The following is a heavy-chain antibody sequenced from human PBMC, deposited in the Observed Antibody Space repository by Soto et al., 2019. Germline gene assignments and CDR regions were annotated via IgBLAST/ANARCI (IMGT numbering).Heavy chain of an antibody. V-gene: IGHV4-61*01. CDR2: IYYSGST. J-gene: IGHJ3*02. CDR3: ARYSSSPSRAFDI. Sequence: ASETLSLTCTVSGGSVSSGSYYWSWVRQPPGKGLEWIGYIYYSGSTNYNPSLKSRVTISVDTSKNQFSLKLSSVTAADTAVYYCARYSSSPSRAFDIWGQGTMVTVSS. D-gene: IGHD6-13*01. CDR1: GGSVSSGSYY.